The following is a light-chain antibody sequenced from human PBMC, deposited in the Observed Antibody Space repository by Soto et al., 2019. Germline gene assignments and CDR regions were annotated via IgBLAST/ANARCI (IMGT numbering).Light chain of an antibody. J-gene: IGKJ1*01. CDR2: ATA. CDR1: QGIRDD. CDR3: LQHYDFPPT. V-gene: IGKV1-6*01. Sequence: AILLTQSPSSLSASAGDSVTITCRASQGIRDDLAWFQQSPGKAPRVLIYATANLQRGVPSRFSGSGSGTDFTLTISSLQPEDFATYYCLQHYDFPPTFGQGTKVE.